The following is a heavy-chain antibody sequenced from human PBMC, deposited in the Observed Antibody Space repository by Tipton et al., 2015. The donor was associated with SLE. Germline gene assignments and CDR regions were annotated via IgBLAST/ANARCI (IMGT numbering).Heavy chain of an antibody. CDR1: GGSISSSSYY. D-gene: IGHD6-13*01. J-gene: IGHJ5*02. Sequence: TLSLTCSVSGGSISSSSYYWGWIRQPPGKGLEWIGSIYYSGSTYHNPSLKSRVTISVDTSKNQFSLKLSSVTAADTAVYYCARGIAAPGWFDPWGQGTLVTVSS. V-gene: IGHV4-39*07. CDR3: ARGIAAPGWFDP. CDR2: IYYSGST.